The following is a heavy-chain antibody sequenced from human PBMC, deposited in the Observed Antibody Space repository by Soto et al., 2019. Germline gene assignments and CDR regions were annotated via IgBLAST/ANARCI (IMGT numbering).Heavy chain of an antibody. CDR1: VFSLSTTGEG. V-gene: IGHV2-5*02. D-gene: IGHD6-19*01. J-gene: IGHJ5*02. CDR2: IYWDDSV. CDR3: VHRTVSDGAWFEP. Sequence: XGPTRMNATPTRSLTCTFAVFSLSTTGEGVGWFRQPPGKALEWLALIYWDDSVRYSPSLKSRLTTTKGTSENQVVLTLTNTDPVDTATYFCVHRTVSDGAWFEPWGQGTLVTVSS.